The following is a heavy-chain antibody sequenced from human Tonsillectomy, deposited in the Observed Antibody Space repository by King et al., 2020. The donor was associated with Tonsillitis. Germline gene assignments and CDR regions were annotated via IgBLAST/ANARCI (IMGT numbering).Heavy chain of an antibody. D-gene: IGHD3-10*01. CDR1: GYSFSNYW. V-gene: IGHV5-51*01. CDR2: IFPDDSVT. CDR3: ARQSTYYYGSGSSFDY. J-gene: IGHJ4*02. Sequence: VQLVESAAEVKKPGDSLKISCQGSGYSFSNYWIGWVRQMPGKGLELMGIIFPDDSVTRYSPSFQGQVTISADKSITTAYLQWSSLKASDTAIYYCARQSTYYYGSGSSFDYWGQGTLVTVSS.